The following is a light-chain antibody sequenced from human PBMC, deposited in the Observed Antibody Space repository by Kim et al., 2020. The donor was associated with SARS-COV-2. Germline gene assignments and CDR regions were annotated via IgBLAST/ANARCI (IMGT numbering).Light chain of an antibody. CDR2: AAS. CDR3: QQYSTYPYT. J-gene: IGKJ2*01. CDR1: QDISNW. Sequence: SASGGARVTINCRARQDISNWLAWYKQRPGKAPNSLIYAASSLQSGVPSRFSGSGSGTDFTLTISSLQPEDFATYYCQQYSTYPYTFGQGTKLEI. V-gene: IGKV1D-16*02.